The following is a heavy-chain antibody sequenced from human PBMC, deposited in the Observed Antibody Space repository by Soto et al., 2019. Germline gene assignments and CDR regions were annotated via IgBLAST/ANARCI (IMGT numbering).Heavy chain of an antibody. CDR1: GFTFSSYG. Sequence: GGSLRLSCAASGFTFSSYGMHWVRQAPGKGLEWVAVISYDGSNKYYADSVKGRFTISRDNSKNTLYLQLNSLRAEDTAVYYWAKANARGITPNGMDFWGQGTTVTVSS. CDR3: AKANARGITPNGMDF. J-gene: IGHJ6*02. V-gene: IGHV3-30*18. D-gene: IGHD1-7*01. CDR2: ISYDGSNK.